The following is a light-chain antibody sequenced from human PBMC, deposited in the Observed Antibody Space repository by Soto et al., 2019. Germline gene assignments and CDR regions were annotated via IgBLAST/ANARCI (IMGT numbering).Light chain of an antibody. CDR2: LGS. J-gene: IGKJ4*01. V-gene: IGKV2-28*01. CDR3: MQALQTTPT. CDR1: QSLLHSNGYNY. Sequence: DIVMTQSPLSLPVTPGEPASISCRSSQSLLHSNGYNYLDWYLQRPGQSPQLLIYLGSNRASGVSDRFSGSGSGTDFTLKISRVEAEDVGVYYCMQALQTTPTFGGGTKVDIK.